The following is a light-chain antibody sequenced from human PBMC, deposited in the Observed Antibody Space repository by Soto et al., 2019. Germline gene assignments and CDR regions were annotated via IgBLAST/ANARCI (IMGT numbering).Light chain of an antibody. CDR1: QSVGSNY. CDR3: QQYITAPET. CDR2: GAP. V-gene: IGKV3-20*01. J-gene: IGKJ1*01. Sequence: EIVLTQSPGTLSLSPGERATLSCRASQSVGSNYLAWYQQKPGQAPRLLIYGAPSRATGTPDRFSGSGSGTDFTLTISRLEPEDFAVYHCQQYITAPETFGQGTKVEIK.